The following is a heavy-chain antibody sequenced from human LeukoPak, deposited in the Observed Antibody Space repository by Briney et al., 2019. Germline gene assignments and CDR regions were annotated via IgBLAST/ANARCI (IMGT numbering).Heavy chain of an antibody. Sequence: GGSLRLSCAASGFTFSSYSMNWVRQAPGKGLEWVSSISSSSSYIYYADSVKGRFTISRDNAKNSLYLQMNSLRADDTAVYYCAMKAVPRPRLYDAFDFWGQGTVVTVSS. D-gene: IGHD2-2*02. CDR1: GFTFSSYS. CDR3: AMKAVPRPRLYDAFDF. CDR2: ISSSSSYI. J-gene: IGHJ3*01. V-gene: IGHV3-21*04.